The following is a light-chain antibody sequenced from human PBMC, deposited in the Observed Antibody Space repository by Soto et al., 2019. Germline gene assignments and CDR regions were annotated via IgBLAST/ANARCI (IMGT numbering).Light chain of an antibody. V-gene: IGKV3-15*01. J-gene: IGKJ5*01. Sequence: EIVLTQSPATLSVSPGARATLSCRASQSVSSNLAWYQQKPGQAPRLLIYGASTRATGIPARFSGSGSGTEFTLTISRLEPEDFAVYYCQQYGNSPITFGQGTRLEI. CDR2: GAS. CDR1: QSVSSN. CDR3: QQYGNSPIT.